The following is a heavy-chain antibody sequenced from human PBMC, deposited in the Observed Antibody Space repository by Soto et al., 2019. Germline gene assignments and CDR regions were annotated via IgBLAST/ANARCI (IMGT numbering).Heavy chain of an antibody. D-gene: IGHD3-3*01. V-gene: IGHV4-34*01. CDR2: INHSGST. Sequence: SETLSLTCAVYGGSFSGYYWSWIRQPPGKGLEWIGEINHSGSTNYNPSLKSRVTISVDTSKNQFSLKLSSVTAADTAVYCCARSITIFGVVILSDWFDPWGQGTLVTVS. CDR3: ARSITIFGVVILSDWFDP. J-gene: IGHJ5*02. CDR1: GGSFSGYY.